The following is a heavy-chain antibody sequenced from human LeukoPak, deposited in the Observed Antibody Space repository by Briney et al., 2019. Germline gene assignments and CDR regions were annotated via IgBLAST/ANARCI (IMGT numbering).Heavy chain of an antibody. CDR2: IIPIFGTA. CDR1: GGTFSNYA. CDR3: ARGFVVVVPHFDY. V-gene: IGHV1-69*05. D-gene: IGHD2-15*01. Sequence: SVKVSCKASGGTFSNYAINWVRQAPGQGLEWMGGIIPIFGTANYAEKFQGRVTMTTDTSTSTAYMELRSLRSDDTAVYYCARGFVVVVPHFDYWGQGTLVTVSS. J-gene: IGHJ4*02.